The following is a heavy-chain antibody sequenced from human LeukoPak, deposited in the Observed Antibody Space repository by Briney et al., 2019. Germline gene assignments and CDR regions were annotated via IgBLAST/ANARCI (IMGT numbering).Heavy chain of an antibody. D-gene: IGHD3-22*01. J-gene: IGHJ3*02. CDR1: GYTFTSYD. Sequence: ASVKVSCKTSGYTFTSYDIRWVRQAPGQGLEWMGRISAYNGNTNYAQKLQGRVTLTKDTSTSTAYMELRSLRSDDTAVYYCARVNTKIHVDAFDIWGQGTMVTVSS. CDR2: ISAYNGNT. V-gene: IGHV1-18*01. CDR3: ARVNTKIHVDAFDI.